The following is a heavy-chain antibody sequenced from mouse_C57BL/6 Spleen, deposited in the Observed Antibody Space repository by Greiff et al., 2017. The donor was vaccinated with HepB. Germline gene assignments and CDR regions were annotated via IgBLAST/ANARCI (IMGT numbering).Heavy chain of an antibody. Sequence: DVKLVESGGGLVKPGGSLKLSCAASGFTFSSYAMSWVRQTPEKRLEWVATISDGGSYTYYPDNVKGRFTISRDNAKNNLYLQMSHLKSEDTAMYYCAIERGSSYTPWYFDVWGTGTTVTVSS. CDR3: AIERGSSYTPWYFDV. D-gene: IGHD1-1*01. CDR2: ISDGGSYT. J-gene: IGHJ1*03. V-gene: IGHV5-4*01. CDR1: GFTFSSYA.